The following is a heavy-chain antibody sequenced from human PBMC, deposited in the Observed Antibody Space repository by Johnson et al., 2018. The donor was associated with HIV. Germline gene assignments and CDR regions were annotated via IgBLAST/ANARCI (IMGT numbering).Heavy chain of an antibody. CDR3: ARACRDGYTCDVYDI. J-gene: IGHJ3*02. Sequence: QVQLVESGGGVVQPGRSLRLSCAASGFTFSSYAMHWVRQAPGKGLEWVAVISYDGSNKYYADSVKGRFTISRDNSKNTLYLQMNSPRAEDTAVYYCARACRDGYTCDVYDIWGQGTMVTVSS. V-gene: IGHV3-30-3*01. CDR2: ISYDGSNK. D-gene: IGHD5-24*01. CDR1: GFTFSSYA.